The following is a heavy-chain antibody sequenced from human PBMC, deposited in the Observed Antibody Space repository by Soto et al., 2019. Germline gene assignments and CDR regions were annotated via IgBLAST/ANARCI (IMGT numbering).Heavy chain of an antibody. J-gene: IGHJ4*02. CDR2: INHSGTT. CDR1: GGSFSGYY. Sequence: SETLSLTCAVHGGSFSGYYWDWIRQHPGKGLEWIGDINHSGTTNYNPSLKSRDTISVDTSKNQFSLKLSSVTAADTAVYYCASTYYYDSSGYYPQWGQGTLVTVSS. V-gene: IGHV4-34*01. CDR3: ASTYYYDSSGYYPQ. D-gene: IGHD3-22*01.